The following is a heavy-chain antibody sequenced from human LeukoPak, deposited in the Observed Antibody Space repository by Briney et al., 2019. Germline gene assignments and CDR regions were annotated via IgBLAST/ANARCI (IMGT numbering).Heavy chain of an antibody. CDR1: GFAFGSYT. CDR2: ISSTGFYV. V-gene: IGHV3-21*01. CDR3: ARDLKGHLPRYYYYYMDV. Sequence: GGSLRLSCTASGFAFGSYTITWVRQAPGKGLEWVSSISSTGFYVYYADSVKGRFAISRDNAMNSLYLQMNSLRADDTAVYYCARDLKGHLPRYYYYYMDVWGKGTTVTVSS. J-gene: IGHJ6*03.